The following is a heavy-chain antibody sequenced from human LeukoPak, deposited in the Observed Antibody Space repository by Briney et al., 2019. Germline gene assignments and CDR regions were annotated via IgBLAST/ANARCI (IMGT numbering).Heavy chain of an antibody. V-gene: IGHV3-21*01. Sequence: GGXXXXXXAXSGFTFSSXSMNWVRQAPGKGLEWVSSISSSSSYIYYADSVKGRLNISRDNAKNSLYLQMNSLRAEDTAVYYCARGKIAVAGRGAFDIWGQGTMVTVSA. D-gene: IGHD6-19*01. CDR1: GFTFSSXS. CDR2: ISSSSSYI. J-gene: IGHJ3*02. CDR3: ARGKIAVAGRGAFDI.